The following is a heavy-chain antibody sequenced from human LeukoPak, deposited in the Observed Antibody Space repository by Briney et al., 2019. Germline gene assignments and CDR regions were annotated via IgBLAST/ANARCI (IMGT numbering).Heavy chain of an antibody. CDR3: ATGSQIREADY. CDR2: ISGGSEYI. D-gene: IGHD3-10*01. V-gene: IGHV3-11*01. Sequence: GGSLRLSCAASGFSISDYYMGWIRQGPGKGLEWLSYISGGSEYISYADSVKGRFTISRDDAKQSLYLQMNSLRAEDTAVYYCATGSQIREADYWGQGTLVTVSS. J-gene: IGHJ4*02. CDR1: GFSISDYY.